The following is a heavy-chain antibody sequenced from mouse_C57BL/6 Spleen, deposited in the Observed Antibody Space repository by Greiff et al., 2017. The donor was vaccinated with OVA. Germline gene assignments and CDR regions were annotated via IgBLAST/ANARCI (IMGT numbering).Heavy chain of an antibody. J-gene: IGHJ3*01. CDR2: ISDGGSYT. CDR3: AWVYSAWLAY. Sequence: EVQGVESGGGLVKPGGSLKLSCAASGFTFSSYAMSWVRQTPEKRLEWVATISDGGSYTYYPDNVKGRFTISRDNAKNNLYLQMSHLKSEDTAMYYCAWVYSAWLAYWGQGTLVTVSA. D-gene: IGHD2-1*01. CDR1: GFTFSSYA. V-gene: IGHV5-4*01.